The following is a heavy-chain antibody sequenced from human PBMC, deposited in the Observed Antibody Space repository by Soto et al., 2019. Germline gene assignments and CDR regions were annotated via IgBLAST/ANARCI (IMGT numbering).Heavy chain of an antibody. Sequence: ASLKVSCKASGYTLTSYGISWVRQAPGQGLEWMGWISAYNGNTNYAQKLQGRVTMTTDTSPSTAHMEPRSLRSDDTAGYYCARVDYYYGMDVWGQGTMVTVSS. CDR3: ARVDYYYGMDV. CDR2: ISAYNGNT. V-gene: IGHV1-18*04. CDR1: GYTLTSYG. J-gene: IGHJ6*02.